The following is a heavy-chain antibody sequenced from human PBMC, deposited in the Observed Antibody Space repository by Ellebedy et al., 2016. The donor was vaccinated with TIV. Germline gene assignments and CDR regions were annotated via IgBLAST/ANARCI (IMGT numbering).Heavy chain of an antibody. D-gene: IGHD1-26*01. CDR3: ASSTWERYY. CDR2: ISFDENII. CDR1: GFIFRDYA. J-gene: IGHJ4*02. Sequence: GGSLRLSCAASGFIFRDYAMHWVRQAPGKGLEWVAAISFDENIISYAKSVKGRFTLSRDNSKNTLYLQMNSLRPDDTAMYYCASSTWERYYWGQGALVTVSS. V-gene: IGHV3-30*04.